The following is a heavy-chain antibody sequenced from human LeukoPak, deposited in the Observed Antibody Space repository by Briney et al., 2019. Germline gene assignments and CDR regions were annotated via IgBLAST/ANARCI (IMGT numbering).Heavy chain of an antibody. Sequence: ASVKVSCKASGYTFTSYGISWVRQAPGQGLEWMGWISAYNGNTNYAQKLQGRVTMTTDTSTSTAYMELRSLRSDDTAVYYCARDRCSSTSCYEVFDPWGQGTLVTVSS. J-gene: IGHJ5*02. D-gene: IGHD2-2*01. V-gene: IGHV1-18*01. CDR3: ARDRCSSTSCYEVFDP. CDR2: ISAYNGNT. CDR1: GYTFTSYG.